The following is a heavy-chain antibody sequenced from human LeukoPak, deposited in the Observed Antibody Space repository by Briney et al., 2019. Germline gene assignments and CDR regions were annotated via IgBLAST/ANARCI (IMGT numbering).Heavy chain of an antibody. J-gene: IGHJ3*02. D-gene: IGHD3-10*01. CDR3: ARVRESYAFDI. V-gene: IGHV3-66*01. CDR2: IYSGGST. CDR1: GFTFSSYW. Sequence: GGSLRLSCAASGFTFSSYWMSWVRQAPGKGLEWVSVIYSGGSTYYADSVKGRFTISRDNSKNTLYLQMNSLRAEDTAVYYCARVRESYAFDIWGQGTMVTVSS.